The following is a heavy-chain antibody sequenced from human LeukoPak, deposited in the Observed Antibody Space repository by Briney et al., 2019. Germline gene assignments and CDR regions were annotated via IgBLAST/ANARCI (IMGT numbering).Heavy chain of an antibody. Sequence: GGSLRLSCAASGFTFSSDAMNWVRQAPGEGLEWVSVISASGGTTYYADSVKGRFTISRDNSRHTLYLQMNSLRAEDTAVYYCAKGQWLRNDYWGQGTLVTVSS. CDR3: AKGQWLRNDY. CDR2: ISASGGTT. D-gene: IGHD6-19*01. V-gene: IGHV3-23*01. J-gene: IGHJ4*02. CDR1: GFTFSSDA.